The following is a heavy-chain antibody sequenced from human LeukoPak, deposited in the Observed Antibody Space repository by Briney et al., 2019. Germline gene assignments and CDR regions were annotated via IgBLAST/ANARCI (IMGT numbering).Heavy chain of an antibody. CDR3: AKLEVVAAEDY. V-gene: IGHV3-23*01. J-gene: IGHJ4*02. CDR2: ISGSGGST. Sequence: GGSLRLSRAASGFTFSSYAMNWVRLAPGKGLEWVSAISGSGGSTFYADSVKGRFTISRDNSKNTLYLQMNSLRAEDTAVYYCAKLEVVAAEDYWGQGTLVTVSS. D-gene: IGHD2-2*01. CDR1: GFTFSSYA.